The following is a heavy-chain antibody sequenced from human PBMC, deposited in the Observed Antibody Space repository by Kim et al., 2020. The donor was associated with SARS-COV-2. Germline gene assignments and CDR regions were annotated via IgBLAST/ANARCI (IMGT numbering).Heavy chain of an antibody. D-gene: IGHD2-21*01. V-gene: IGHV3-20*03. CDR2: ST. Sequence: STGYADSVKGRVTISRDDAKKTLFLQMSGLRAEDTASYYCVKGDCGGPCDHWGQGTLVTVSS. J-gene: IGHJ4*02. CDR3: VKGDCGGPCDH.